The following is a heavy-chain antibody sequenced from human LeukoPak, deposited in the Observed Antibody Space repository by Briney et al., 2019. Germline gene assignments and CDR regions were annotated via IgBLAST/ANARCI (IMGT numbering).Heavy chain of an antibody. D-gene: IGHD6-19*01. V-gene: IGHV3-23*01. Sequence: PGGSLRLSCAASGFTFSSYAMSWVRQAPGKGLEWVSAISGSGGSTYYADSVKGRFTISRDNSKNTLYLQMNSLRAEDTAVYYCAKAGSGIAVAVNWFDPWGQGTLVTVSS. CDR3: AKAGSGIAVAVNWFDP. CDR2: ISGSGGST. J-gene: IGHJ5*02. CDR1: GFTFSSYA.